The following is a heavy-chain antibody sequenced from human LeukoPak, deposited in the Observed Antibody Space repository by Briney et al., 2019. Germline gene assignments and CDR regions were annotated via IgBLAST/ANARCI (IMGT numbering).Heavy chain of an antibody. D-gene: IGHD3-22*01. V-gene: IGHV3-20*04. Sequence: GGSLRLSCAASGFTFDDYGMSWVRQAPGKGLEWVSGINWNGGSTGYADSVRGRFTISRDNAKNSLYLQMNSLRAEDTALYYCAKDIASSGYYNYFDYWGQGTLVTVSS. CDR3: AKDIASSGYYNYFDY. CDR1: GFTFDDYG. J-gene: IGHJ4*02. CDR2: INWNGGST.